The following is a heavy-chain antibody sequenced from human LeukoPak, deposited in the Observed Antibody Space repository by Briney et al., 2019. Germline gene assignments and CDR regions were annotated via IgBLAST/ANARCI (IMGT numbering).Heavy chain of an antibody. CDR3: AKSTGYSTTGRDFDS. J-gene: IGHJ4*02. Sequence: GGSLRLSCSASGYIFNHFWMHWVRQAPGEGLVWVSRLNNDGSGTGYGDSVKGRFTISSDTSKNTMYLQMNSLRAEDTAVYYCAKSTGYSTTGRDFDSWGRGTLVTVSS. CDR1: GYIFNHFW. CDR2: LNNDGSGT. D-gene: IGHD6-13*01. V-gene: IGHV3-74*01.